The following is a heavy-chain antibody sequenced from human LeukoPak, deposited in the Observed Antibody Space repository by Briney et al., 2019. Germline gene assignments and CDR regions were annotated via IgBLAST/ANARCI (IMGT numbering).Heavy chain of an antibody. Sequence: GGSLRLSCAASGFTFSSYWMSWVRQAPGEGLEWVANIKQDGSEKYYVDSVKGRFTISRDNAKNSLYLQMNSLRAEDTAVYYCARYSSSWFFSFDYWGQGTLVTVSS. CDR3: ARYSSSWFFSFDY. CDR2: IKQDGSEK. CDR1: GFTFSSYW. J-gene: IGHJ4*02. D-gene: IGHD6-13*01. V-gene: IGHV3-7*01.